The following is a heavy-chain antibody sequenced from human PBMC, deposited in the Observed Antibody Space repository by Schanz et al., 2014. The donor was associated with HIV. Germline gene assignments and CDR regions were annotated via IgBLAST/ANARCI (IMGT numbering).Heavy chain of an antibody. D-gene: IGHD3-10*01. Sequence: QIQLVQSGAEVKKPGASVKVSCRASGYTFTTYGITWVRQAPGQGLEWMGWISGYKGNTNYAQKLQGRVTITTDTSTSTAYMELRSLRSDDTAVYYCARVGSGSYYVRYFDYWGQGTLVTVSS. CDR3: ARVGSGSYYVRYFDY. V-gene: IGHV1-18*01. CDR2: ISGYKGNT. J-gene: IGHJ4*02. CDR1: GYTFTTYG.